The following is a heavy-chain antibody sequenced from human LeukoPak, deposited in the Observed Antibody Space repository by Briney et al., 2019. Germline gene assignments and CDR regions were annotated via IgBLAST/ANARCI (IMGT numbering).Heavy chain of an antibody. CDR2: FSGSTGST. D-gene: IGHD2-2*01. CDR1: GFSFSNYD. CDR3: AKNIAVVPAFVYFDY. Sequence: GGSLRLSCAASGFSFSNYDMSWVRQAPGKGLEWVSAFSGSTGSTVYADSVKGRFTISRDNSKNTLYLQMNSLRAEDTAVYYCAKNIAVVPAFVYFDYWGQGTLVTVSS. V-gene: IGHV3-23*01. J-gene: IGHJ4*02.